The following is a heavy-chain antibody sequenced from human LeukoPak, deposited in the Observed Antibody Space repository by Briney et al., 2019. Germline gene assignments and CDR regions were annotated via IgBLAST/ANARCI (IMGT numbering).Heavy chain of an antibody. CDR1: GGSISSYY. CDR3: ARSSADWGAFDY. V-gene: IGHV4-59*01. J-gene: IGHJ4*02. CDR2: IYYSGST. Sequence: PSETLSLTCTVSGGSISSYYWSWIRQPPGKGLEWIGYIYYSGSTNYNPSLKSRVTISEDTSKNQFSLKLSSVTAADTAVYYCARSSADWGAFDYWGQGTLVTVSS. D-gene: IGHD7-27*01.